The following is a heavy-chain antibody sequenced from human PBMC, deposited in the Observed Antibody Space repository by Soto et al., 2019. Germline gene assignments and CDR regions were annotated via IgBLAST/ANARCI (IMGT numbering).Heavy chain of an antibody. CDR1: GFTFSGSA. D-gene: IGHD5-12*01. V-gene: IGHV3-73*01. CDR2: IRSKANNYAT. J-gene: IGHJ6*02. CDR3: TRHRLDPWPEANYYYYGMDV. Sequence: GGSLRLSCAASGFTFSGSAMHWVRQASGKGLEWVGRIRSKANNYATAYAASVKGRFTISRDDSKNTAYLQMNSLKTEDTAVYYCTRHRLDPWPEANYYYYGMDVWGQGTTVTVSS.